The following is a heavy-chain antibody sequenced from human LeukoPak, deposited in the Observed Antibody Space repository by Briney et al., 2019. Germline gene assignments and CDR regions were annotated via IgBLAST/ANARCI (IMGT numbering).Heavy chain of an antibody. CDR2: INPNSGGT. CDR1: GYAFTGYY. CDR3: ARDLLDYGDGFDY. Sequence: SVKVSCKASGYAFTGYYMHWVRQAPGQGLEWMGWINPNSGGTSYAQKFQGRVTMARDTFISTAYMELSRLRSDDTAVYYCARDLLDYGDGFDYWGQGTLVTVSS. D-gene: IGHD4-17*01. J-gene: IGHJ4*02. V-gene: IGHV1-2*02.